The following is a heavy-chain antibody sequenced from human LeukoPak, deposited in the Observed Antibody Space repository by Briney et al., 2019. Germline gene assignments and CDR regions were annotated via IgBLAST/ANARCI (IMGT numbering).Heavy chain of an antibody. J-gene: IGHJ4*02. CDR1: GYTFTGHY. D-gene: IGHD6-13*01. CDR2: INPINPNSDDI. V-gene: IGHV1-2*02. Sequence: GASVKVSCKASGYTFTGHYMHWVRQAPGQGLEWMGWINPINPNSDDINYAQKFRGRVTMTRDTSISTAYMELSSLRSDDTALYYCARGGYSSSLYDYWGQGTLVTVSS. CDR3: ARGGYSSSLYDY.